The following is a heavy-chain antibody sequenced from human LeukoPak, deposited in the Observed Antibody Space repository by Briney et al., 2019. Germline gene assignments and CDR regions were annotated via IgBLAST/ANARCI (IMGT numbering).Heavy chain of an antibody. CDR2: IYYSGST. CDR1: GGSISSYY. CDR3: ARHGHRGYLPGGWFDP. V-gene: IGHV4-59*08. Sequence: PSETLSLTCTVSGGSISSYYWSWIRQPPGKGLEWIGYIYYSGSTNYNPSLKSRVTISVDTSKNQFSLKLSSVTAADTAVYYCARHGHRGYLPGGWFDPWGQGTLVTVSS. D-gene: IGHD5-12*01. J-gene: IGHJ5*02.